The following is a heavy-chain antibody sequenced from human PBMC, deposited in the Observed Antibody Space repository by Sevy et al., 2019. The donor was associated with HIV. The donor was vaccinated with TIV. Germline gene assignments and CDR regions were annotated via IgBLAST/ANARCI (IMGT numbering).Heavy chain of an antibody. J-gene: IGHJ6*02. CDR1: GFAFSDYA. Sequence: GGSLRLSCAASGFAFSDYAMHWVRQAPGKGLEWVAAISYAGDNKYFADSVKGRFTVSNDNSRNTLYLEMNSLRAEDKAVYYCAKAHADCSGGTCYTAHYYYDMDVWGRGATVTVSS. D-gene: IGHD2-15*01. CDR3: AKAHADCSGGTCYTAHYYYDMDV. V-gene: IGHV3-30*18. CDR2: ISYAGDNK.